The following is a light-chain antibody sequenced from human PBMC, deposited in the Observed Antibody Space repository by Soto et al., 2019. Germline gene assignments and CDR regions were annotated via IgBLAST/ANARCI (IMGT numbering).Light chain of an antibody. CDR3: AAWDDSLNGHVV. V-gene: IGLV1-44*01. CDR1: SSNIGSNT. J-gene: IGLJ2*01. Sequence: QSVLTQPPSASGTPGQRVTISCSGSSSNIGSNTVNWYQQLPGTAPKLLIYSNNQRPSGVPDRFSGSKSGTSASLAISRLQSEDEAEYYCAAWDDSLNGHVVFGGGTQLTVL. CDR2: SNN.